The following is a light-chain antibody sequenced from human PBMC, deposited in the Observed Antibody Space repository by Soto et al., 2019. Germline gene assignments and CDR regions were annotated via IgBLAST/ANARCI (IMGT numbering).Light chain of an antibody. CDR2: AAS. CDR3: QQSYSTTIT. V-gene: IGKV1-39*01. Sequence: IQMTQSPSSLSASVGDRVTITCRASQSLSTYLNWYHQKPGKAPKLLIYAASSLQSGVPSRFSGSGSGTDFTLTISSLQPEDFATYYCQQSYSTTITFGQGTRLEVK. CDR1: QSLSTY. J-gene: IGKJ5*01.